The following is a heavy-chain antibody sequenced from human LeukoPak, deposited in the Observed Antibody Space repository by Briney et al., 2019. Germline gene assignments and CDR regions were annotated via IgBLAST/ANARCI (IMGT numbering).Heavy chain of an antibody. Sequence: TSETLSLTCTVSGGSISSGGYSWSWIRQPPGKGLEWIGYIYHSGSTYYNPSLKSRVTISVDRSKNQFSLKLSSVTAADTAVYYCARLANYYDSSGYPLYWYFDLWGRGTLVTVSS. D-gene: IGHD3-22*01. CDR2: IYHSGST. CDR1: GGSISSGGYS. CDR3: ARLANYYDSSGYPLYWYFDL. V-gene: IGHV4-30-2*01. J-gene: IGHJ2*01.